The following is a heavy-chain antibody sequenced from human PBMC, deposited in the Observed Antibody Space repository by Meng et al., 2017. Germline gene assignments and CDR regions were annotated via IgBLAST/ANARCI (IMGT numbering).Heavy chain of an antibody. CDR2: ISGDGSST. D-gene: IGHD1-26*01. Sequence: QLVDSAGVLVQPGGSLRTSCAASGFNFNSYWMHWVCQAPGKGLVWVSRISGDGSSTIYAESVKGRFTISRDNAKNTLYLQMNSLRGEDTAVYYCGTGGDYYSFHYWGQGTLVTVSS. V-gene: IGHV3-74*01. J-gene: IGHJ4*02. CDR1: GFNFNSYW. CDR3: GTGGDYYSFHY.